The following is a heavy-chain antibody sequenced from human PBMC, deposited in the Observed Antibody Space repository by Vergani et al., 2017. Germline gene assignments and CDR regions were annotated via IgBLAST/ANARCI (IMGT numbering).Heavy chain of an antibody. Sequence: QVQLVQSGAEVKKPGASVKVSCKASGYTFTSYGISWVRQAPGQGLEWMGWISAYNGNTNYAQKLQGRVTMTTDTSTSTAYMELRSLRSDGTAVYYCARVSMVRGFGIYNWADQRNNWFDPWGQGTLVTVSS. D-gene: IGHD3-10*01. V-gene: IGHV1-18*01. CDR1: GYTFTSYG. CDR2: ISAYNGNT. J-gene: IGHJ5*02. CDR3: ARVSMVRGFGIYNWADQRNNWFDP.